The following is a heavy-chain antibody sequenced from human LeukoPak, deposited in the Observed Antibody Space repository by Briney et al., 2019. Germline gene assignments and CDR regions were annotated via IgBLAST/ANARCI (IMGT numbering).Heavy chain of an antibody. D-gene: IGHD4/OR15-4a*01. J-gene: IGHJ3*02. CDR1: GFTFSSYE. CDR2: ISSSGSTI. CDR3: ARGAQVDAFDI. Sequence: GGSLRLSCAASGFTFSSYEMNWVRQAPGKGLEWVSYISSSGSTIYYADSVKGRFTISRDNAKNSLYLQMNSLRAEDTAVYYCARGAQVDAFDIWGQGTMVTVSS. V-gene: IGHV3-48*03.